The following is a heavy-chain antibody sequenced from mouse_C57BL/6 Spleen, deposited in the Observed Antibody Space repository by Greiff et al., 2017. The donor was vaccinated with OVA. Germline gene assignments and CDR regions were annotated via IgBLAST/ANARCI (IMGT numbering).Heavy chain of an antibody. CDR1: GFTFSDYG. Sequence: EVQGVESGGGLVKPGGSLKLSCAASGFTFSDYGMHWVRQAPEKGLEWVAYISSGSSTIYYAATVKGRFTISRDKAKNTLFLQMTRLMSEDTAMYYCARRTGNYARDYWGQGTSVTVSS. J-gene: IGHJ4*01. V-gene: IGHV5-17*01. D-gene: IGHD4-1*01. CDR2: ISSGSSTI. CDR3: ARRTGNYARDY.